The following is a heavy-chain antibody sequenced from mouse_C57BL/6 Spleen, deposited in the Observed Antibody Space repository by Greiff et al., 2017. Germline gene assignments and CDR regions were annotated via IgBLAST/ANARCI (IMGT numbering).Heavy chain of an antibody. J-gene: IGHJ4*01. D-gene: IGHD1-1*01. V-gene: IGHV1-55*01. CDR2: IYPGSGST. CDR3: ARGGSSLYAMDY. Sequence: QVQLQQPGAELVKPGASVKMSCKASGYTFTSYWITWVKQRPGQGLEWIGDIYPGSGSTNYNEKFKSKAELTVDTSSRTAYMQLSSLTSEDSAVYYCARGGSSLYAMDYWGQGTSVTVSS. CDR1: GYTFTSYW.